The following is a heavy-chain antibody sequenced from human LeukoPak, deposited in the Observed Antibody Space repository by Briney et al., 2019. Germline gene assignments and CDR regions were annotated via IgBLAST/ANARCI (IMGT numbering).Heavy chain of an antibody. CDR3: ARIVGATAKFDY. V-gene: IGHV3-66*01. D-gene: IGHD1-26*01. CDR1: GFTVGSNY. CDR2: IYSGGST. J-gene: IGHJ4*02. Sequence: GGSLRLSCAASGFTVGSNYMSWVRQAPGKGLEWVSVIYSGGSTYYADSVKGRFTISRDNSKNTLYLQMNSLRAEDTAVYYCARIVGATAKFDYWGQGTLVTVSS.